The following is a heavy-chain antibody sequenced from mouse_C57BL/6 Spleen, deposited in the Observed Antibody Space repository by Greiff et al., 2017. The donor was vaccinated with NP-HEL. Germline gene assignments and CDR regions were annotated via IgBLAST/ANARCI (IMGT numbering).Heavy chain of an antibody. Sequence: EVQLQQSGPELVTPGASVKIPCKASGYTFTDYNMDWVKQSHGKSLEWIGDINPNNGGTIYNQKFQGKATLTVDKSSSTAYMELRSLTSEDTAVYYCARGNYYGTGYWYFDVWGTGTTVTVSS. CDR1: GYTFTDYN. J-gene: IGHJ1*03. D-gene: IGHD1-1*01. V-gene: IGHV1-18*01. CDR2: INPNNGGT. CDR3: ARGNYYGTGYWYFDV.